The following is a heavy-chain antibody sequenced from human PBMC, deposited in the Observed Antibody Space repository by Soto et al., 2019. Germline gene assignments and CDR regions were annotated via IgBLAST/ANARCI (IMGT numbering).Heavy chain of an antibody. V-gene: IGHV4-39*01. J-gene: IGHJ5*02. D-gene: IGHD5-12*01. CDR1: GGSISSSSYY. CDR2: IYYSGST. Sequence: SETLSLTCTVSGGSISSSSYYWGWIRQPPGKGLEWIGSIYYSGSTYYNPSLKSRVTISVDTSKNQFSLKLSSVTAADTAVYYCASNRGVGGYDLLTPNWFDPWGQGTLVTV. CDR3: ASNRGVGGYDLLTPNWFDP.